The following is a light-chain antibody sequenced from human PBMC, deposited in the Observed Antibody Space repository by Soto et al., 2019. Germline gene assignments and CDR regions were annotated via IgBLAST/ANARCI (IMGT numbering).Light chain of an antibody. V-gene: IGLV2-23*02. CDR2: EVT. Sequence: QSALTQPASVSGSPEQSITISCAGTSNDIGGHNHVSWYQQHPGNSPKLIIYEVTGRPSGVSNRFSASKSGTTASLTISGLQAEDEADYYCCSYAGIITWVCGGGTKLTVL. CDR3: CSYAGIITWV. J-gene: IGLJ3*02. CDR1: SNDIGGHNH.